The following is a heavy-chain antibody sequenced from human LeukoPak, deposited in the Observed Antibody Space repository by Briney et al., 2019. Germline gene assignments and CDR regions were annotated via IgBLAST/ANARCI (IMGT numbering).Heavy chain of an antibody. CDR1: GGSFSGYY. CDR3: ARKSTYYYDSSGYPLGY. CDR2: INHSGST. J-gene: IGHJ4*02. V-gene: IGHV4-34*01. D-gene: IGHD3-22*01. Sequence: PSETLSLTCAVYGGSFSGYYWSWIRQPPGKGLEWIGEINHSGSTNYNPSLKSRGTISVDTSKNQFSLKLSSVTAADTAVYYCARKSTYYYDSSGYPLGYWGQGTLVTVSS.